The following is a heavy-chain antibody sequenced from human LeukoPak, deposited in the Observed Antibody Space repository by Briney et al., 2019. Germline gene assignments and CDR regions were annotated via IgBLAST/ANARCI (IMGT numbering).Heavy chain of an antibody. CDR1: GYTFTTYG. CDR3: ARYIVATAPPEYYCDY. J-gene: IGHJ4*02. D-gene: IGHD5-12*01. CDR2: ISSYIVNT. Sequence: ASVTFSCTAPGYTFTTYGISWAGHATGQGLDWRGWISSYIVNTTYAQNLQGIDTTTTDTSTSTASNELRSLRSDDTAVYFCARYIVATAPPEYYCDYWAQGTLFTVSS. V-gene: IGHV1-18*01.